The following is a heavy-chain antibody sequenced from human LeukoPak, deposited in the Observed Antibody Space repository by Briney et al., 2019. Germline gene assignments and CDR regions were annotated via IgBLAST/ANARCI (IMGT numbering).Heavy chain of an antibody. CDR2: ISADNGAT. CDR1: DYTFDSYG. CDR3: VTPLPHYCSDTNCPLRY. V-gene: IGHV1-18*01. J-gene: IGHJ4*02. D-gene: IGHD2-15*01. Sequence: GASVRVSCKASDYTFDSYGITWVRQAPGQRLEWLGWISADNGATDFGQKVQGRVTLTTDTSTNTAYMELRSLRSDDTAVYYCVTPLPHYCSDTNCPLRYWGQGTLVTVSS.